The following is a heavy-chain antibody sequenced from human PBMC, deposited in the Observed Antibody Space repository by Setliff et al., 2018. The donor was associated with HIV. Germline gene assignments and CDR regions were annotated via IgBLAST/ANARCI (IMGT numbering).Heavy chain of an antibody. J-gene: IGHJ6*02. CDR2: INPGGGTI. Sequence: ASVKVSCKASGYTFTSYYMHWVRQAPGQGLEWMGVINPGGGTIRYEQKFQGRVTMTRDTSAGTVYMELSSLRSEDTAMYYCARGWGGQDSNYYGMDVWGQGTTVTVSS. V-gene: IGHV1-46*01. D-gene: IGHD3-16*01. CDR3: ARGWGGQDSNYYGMDV. CDR1: GYTFTSYY.